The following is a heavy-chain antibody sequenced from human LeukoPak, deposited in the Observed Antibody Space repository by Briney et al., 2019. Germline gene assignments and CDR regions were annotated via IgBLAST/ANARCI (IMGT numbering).Heavy chain of an antibody. CDR1: GYSFSDNG. Sequence: ASVKVSCKASGYSFSDNGLNWVRQAPGQGLEWMGRISPYNGNTKYVENLEGRVTMTTDASTNTAYMELRSLTSDDTAVYYCAREGLGEYMAHDAFDLWGQGTMVIVSS. CDR3: AREGLGEYMAHDAFDL. CDR2: ISPYNGNT. V-gene: IGHV1-18*04. J-gene: IGHJ3*01. D-gene: IGHD3-16*01.